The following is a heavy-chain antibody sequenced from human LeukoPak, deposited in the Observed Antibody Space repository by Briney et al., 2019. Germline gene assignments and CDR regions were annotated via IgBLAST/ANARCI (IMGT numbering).Heavy chain of an antibody. D-gene: IGHD1-14*01. Sequence: SVKVSCKASGGTFISYAISWVRQAPGQGLEWMGGIIPIFGTANYAQKFQGRVAITTDESTSTAYMELSSLRSEDTAVYYCARVPDNRFYYYYYMDVWGKGTTVTVSS. CDR1: GGTFISYA. CDR3: ARVPDNRFYYYYYMDV. V-gene: IGHV1-69*05. CDR2: IIPIFGTA. J-gene: IGHJ6*03.